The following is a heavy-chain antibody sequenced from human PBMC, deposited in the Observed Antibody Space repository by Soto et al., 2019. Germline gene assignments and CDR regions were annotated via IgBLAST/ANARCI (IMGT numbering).Heavy chain of an antibody. CDR1: GFTFSSYA. CDR3: AKDSAVTPFYFDY. J-gene: IGHJ4*02. D-gene: IGHD4-4*01. Sequence: EVQLLESGGGLVQPGGSLRLSCAASGFTFSSYAMSWVRQAPGAGLEWVSGISGSGGSTHYADSVKGRFTNSRDNSKNTLFLQLNSLRAEDTAIYYCAKDSAVTPFYFDYWGQGTLVTVSS. CDR2: ISGSGGST. V-gene: IGHV3-23*01.